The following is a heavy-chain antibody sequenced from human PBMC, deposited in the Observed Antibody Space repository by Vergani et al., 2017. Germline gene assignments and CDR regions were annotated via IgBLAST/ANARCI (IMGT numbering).Heavy chain of an antibody. CDR3: ARGGHYYGSGSYYKGAGYYYYGMDV. CDR2: INTNTGNP. Sequence: QVQLVQYGSELKKPGASVKVSCKASGYTFTSYAMNWVRQAPGQGLEWMGWINTNTGNPTYAQGFTGRFVFSLDTSVSTAYLQISSLKAEDTAVYYCARGGHYYGSGSYYKGAGYYYYGMDVWGQGTLVTVSS. CDR1: GYTFTSYA. V-gene: IGHV7-4-1*02. J-gene: IGHJ6*02. D-gene: IGHD3-10*01.